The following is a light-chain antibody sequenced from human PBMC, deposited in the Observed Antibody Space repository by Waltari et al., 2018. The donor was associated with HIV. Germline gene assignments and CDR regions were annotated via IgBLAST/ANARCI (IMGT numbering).Light chain of an antibody. Sequence: DIVMTQSPDSLAVSLGERATINCKSSPSVLSSSNNENYLAWYQQKPGQPPNLLIYWASTRESGVPDRFSGGGSGTDFTLTITRVQADDVAVYYCQQYYTTPYTFGQGTKLEI. CDR2: WAS. J-gene: IGKJ2*01. CDR1: PSVLSSSNNENY. V-gene: IGKV4-1*01. CDR3: QQYYTTPYT.